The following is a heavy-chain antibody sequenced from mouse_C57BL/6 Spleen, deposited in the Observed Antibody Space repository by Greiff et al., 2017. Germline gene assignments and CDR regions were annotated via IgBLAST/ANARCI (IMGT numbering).Heavy chain of an antibody. Sequence: EVQLQESGPGMVKPSQSLSLTCTVTGYSITSGYDWHWIRHFPGNKLEWMGYISYSGSTNYNPSLKSRISITHDTSKNHFFLKLNSVTTEDTATYYCAREGTPFAMDYWGQGTSVTVSS. CDR1: GYSITSGYD. J-gene: IGHJ4*01. CDR3: AREGTPFAMDY. CDR2: ISYSGST. V-gene: IGHV3-1*01.